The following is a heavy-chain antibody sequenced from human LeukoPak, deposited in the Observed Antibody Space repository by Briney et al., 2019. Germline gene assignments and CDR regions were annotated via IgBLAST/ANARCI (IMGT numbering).Heavy chain of an antibody. Sequence: SETLSLTCSVSGGSITSYYWNWIRQPPGKGLEWIGYIFYNGSTNYNPSLKSRVTISVDTSKNQFSLKLSSVTAADTAVYSCARANSGCTGGSCYLYYMDVWGKGTTVTVSS. CDR3: ARANSGCTGGSCYLYYMDV. CDR2: IFYNGST. CDR1: GGSITSYY. J-gene: IGHJ6*03. V-gene: IGHV4-59*01. D-gene: IGHD2-15*01.